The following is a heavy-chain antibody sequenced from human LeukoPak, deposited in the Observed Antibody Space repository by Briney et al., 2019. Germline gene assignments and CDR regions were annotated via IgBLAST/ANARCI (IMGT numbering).Heavy chain of an antibody. V-gene: IGHV3-23*01. CDR2: ISGSGGST. Sequence: PGGSLRLSCAASGFTFSSYAMSWVRQAPGKGLEWVSAISGSGGSTYYADSVKGRFTISRDNAKNSLYLQMNSLRAEDTAVYYCARDRKRDCSSTSCPRGAGYWGQGTLVTVSS. CDR1: GFTFSSYA. J-gene: IGHJ4*02. CDR3: ARDRKRDCSSTSCPRGAGY. D-gene: IGHD2-2*01.